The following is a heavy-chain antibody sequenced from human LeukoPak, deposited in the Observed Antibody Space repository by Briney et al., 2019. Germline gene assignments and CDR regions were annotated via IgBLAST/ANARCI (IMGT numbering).Heavy chain of an antibody. Sequence: LGGSLRLSCAASGFTFSRHWMSWVRQAPGKGLEWVANIKEDGSEIYYVDSVKGRFTISRDNAKNSLYLQMNSLRAEDTALYYCTRRGYGYWGQGTLVTVSS. CDR3: TRRGYGY. CDR1: GFTFSRHW. CDR2: IKEDGSEI. J-gene: IGHJ4*02. V-gene: IGHV3-7*01. D-gene: IGHD4-17*01.